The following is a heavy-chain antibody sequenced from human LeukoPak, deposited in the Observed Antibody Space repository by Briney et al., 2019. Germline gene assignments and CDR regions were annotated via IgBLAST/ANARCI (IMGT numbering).Heavy chain of an antibody. D-gene: IGHD1-26*01. CDR2: IYYSGST. V-gene: IGHV4-59*01. CDR1: GGSISSYY. CDR3: ARGRRGELLRYFDY. J-gene: IGHJ4*02. Sequence: PSETLSLTCTVSGGSISSYYWSWIRQPPGKGLEWIGYIYYSGSTNYNPSLKSRVTISVDTSKNQFSLKLSSVTAADTAVYYCARGRRGELLRYFDYWGQGTLVTVSS.